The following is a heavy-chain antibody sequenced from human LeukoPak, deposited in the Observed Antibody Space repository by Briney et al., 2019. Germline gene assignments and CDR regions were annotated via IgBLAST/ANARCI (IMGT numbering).Heavy chain of an antibody. CDR1: GYTFTSYD. V-gene: IGHV1-46*01. Sequence: EASVKVSCKASGYTFTSYDINWVRQAPGQGLEWMGIINPSGGSTSYAQKFQGRVTMTRDMSTSTVYMELSSLRSEDTAVYYCAREILNGGYVSCDYWGQGTLVTASS. D-gene: IGHD5-12*01. J-gene: IGHJ4*02. CDR3: AREILNGGYVSCDY. CDR2: INPSGGST.